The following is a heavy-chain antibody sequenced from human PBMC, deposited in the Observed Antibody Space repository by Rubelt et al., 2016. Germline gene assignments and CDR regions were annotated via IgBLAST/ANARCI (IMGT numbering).Heavy chain of an antibody. Sequence: KGLEWVSSISSSSSYIYYADSVKGRFTISRDNAKNSLYLQMNSLRAEDTAVYYCARDGGYYDFWSGYNSINDYWGQGTLVTVSS. CDR3: ARDGGYYDFWSGYNSINDY. J-gene: IGHJ4*02. D-gene: IGHD3-3*01. V-gene: IGHV3-21*04. CDR2: ISSSSSYI.